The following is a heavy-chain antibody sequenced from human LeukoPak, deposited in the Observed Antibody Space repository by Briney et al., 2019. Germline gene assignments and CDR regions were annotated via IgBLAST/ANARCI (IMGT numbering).Heavy chain of an antibody. Sequence: GSLRLSCAASGFTFSSYSMNWVRQAPGKGLEWVSYISSSSSTIYYADSVKGRFTISRDNAKNSLYLQMNSLRAEDTAVYYCARDVHPGGWELPYYLDYWGQGTLVTVSS. J-gene: IGHJ4*02. CDR1: GFTFSSYS. CDR3: ARDVHPGGWELPYYLDY. CDR2: ISSSSSTI. V-gene: IGHV3-48*01. D-gene: IGHD1-26*01.